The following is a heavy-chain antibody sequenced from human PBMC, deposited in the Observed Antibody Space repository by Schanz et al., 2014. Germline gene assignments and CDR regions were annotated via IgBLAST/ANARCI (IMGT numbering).Heavy chain of an antibody. CDR3: ARGIITMVRGGDVGAFDI. V-gene: IGHV3-21*01. CDR1: GLNFDYYG. CDR2: ISSSGSSI. D-gene: IGHD3-10*01. Sequence: VQLVESGGGVVQPGRSLRLSCATSGLNFDYYGMNWVRQAPGKGLEWVSSISSSGSSIYYADSVKGRFTISRDNAKNSLYLQMNSLRVEDTAVYYCARGIITMVRGGDVGAFDIWGQGTMVTVSS. J-gene: IGHJ3*02.